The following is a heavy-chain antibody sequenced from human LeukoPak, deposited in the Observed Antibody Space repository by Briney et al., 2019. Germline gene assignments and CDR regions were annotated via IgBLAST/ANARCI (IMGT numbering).Heavy chain of an antibody. J-gene: IGHJ4*02. CDR3: ARNRRKYYDYVWGSYRYTSYYFDY. Sequence: PSETLSLTCTVSGGSISSSSYYWGWIRQPPGKGLEWIGSIHYSGSTYYNPSLKSRVTISVDTSKNQFSLKLSSVTAADTAVYYCARNRRKYYDYVWGSYRYTSYYFDYWGQGTLVTVSS. D-gene: IGHD3-16*02. CDR1: GGSISSSSYY. V-gene: IGHV4-39*01. CDR2: IHYSGST.